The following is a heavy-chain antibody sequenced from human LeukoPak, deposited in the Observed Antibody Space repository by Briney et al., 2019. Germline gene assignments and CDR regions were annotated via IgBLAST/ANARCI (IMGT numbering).Heavy chain of an antibody. CDR1: GGSISSYY. D-gene: IGHD2-2*01. Sequence: PSETLSLTCTVSGGSISSYYWSWIRQPPGKGLEWIGYIYYSGSTNYNPSLKSRVTISVDTSKNQFSLKLSSVTAADTAVYYCARGGKYQLLAPVLDYWGQGTLVTVSS. CDR3: ARGGKYQLLAPVLDY. CDR2: IYYSGST. J-gene: IGHJ4*02. V-gene: IGHV4-59*01.